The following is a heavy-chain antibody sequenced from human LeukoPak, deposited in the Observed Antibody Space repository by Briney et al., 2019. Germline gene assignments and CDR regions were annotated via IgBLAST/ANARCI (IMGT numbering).Heavy chain of an antibody. CDR1: GGTFSSYT. Sequence: GSSVKVSCKASGGTFSSYTISWVRQAPGQGLEWMGRIIPILGIANYAQKFQGRVTITADESTSTAYMELSSLRSEDTAVYYCARGRRVVRGVITTLGNYYYYMDVWGKGTTVTVSS. J-gene: IGHJ6*03. CDR3: ARGRRVVRGVITTLGNYYYYMDV. D-gene: IGHD3-10*01. V-gene: IGHV1-69*02. CDR2: IIPILGIA.